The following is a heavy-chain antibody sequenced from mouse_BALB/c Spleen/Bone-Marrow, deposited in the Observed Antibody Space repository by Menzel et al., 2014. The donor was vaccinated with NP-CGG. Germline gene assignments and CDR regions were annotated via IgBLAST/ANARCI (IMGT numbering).Heavy chain of an antibody. D-gene: IGHD2-14*01. Sequence: VMLVESGAELARPGASVKLSCKASGYTFTDYYINWVKQRTGQGLEWIGEIYPGSGNAYYNEKFKGEATLTADKSSSTAYMQLSSLTSEDSAVYFCTRSGVRTFAYWGQGTLVTAST. CDR2: IYPGSGNA. V-gene: IGHV1-77*01. J-gene: IGHJ3*01. CDR3: TRSGVRTFAY. CDR1: GYTFTDYY.